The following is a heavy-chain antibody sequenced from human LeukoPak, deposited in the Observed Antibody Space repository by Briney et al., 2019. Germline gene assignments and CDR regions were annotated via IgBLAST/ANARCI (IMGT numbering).Heavy chain of an antibody. Sequence: SETLSLTCTVSGGSISSSSYYWGWIRQPPGKGLEWIGSIYYSGSTHYNPSLKSRVTISVDTSKNQFSLKLSSVTAADTAVYYCAREPVHYYDSSGYYYGEDYWGQGTLVTVAS. D-gene: IGHD3-22*01. CDR3: AREPVHYYDSSGYYYGEDY. V-gene: IGHV4-39*02. J-gene: IGHJ4*02. CDR1: GGSISSSSYY. CDR2: IYYSGST.